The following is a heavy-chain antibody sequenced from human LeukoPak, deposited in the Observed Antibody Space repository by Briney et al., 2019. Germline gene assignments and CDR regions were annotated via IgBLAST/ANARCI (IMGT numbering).Heavy chain of an antibody. Sequence: GGSLRLSCAASGFTFSSYAMSWVRQAPGKGLERVSAISGSGGSTYYADSVKGRFTISRDNSKNTLYLQMNSLRAEDTAVYYCARTPGYYYYGMDVWGQGTTVTVSS. CDR2: ISGSGGST. D-gene: IGHD1-14*01. CDR1: GFTFSSYA. V-gene: IGHV3-23*01. CDR3: ARTPGYYYYGMDV. J-gene: IGHJ6*02.